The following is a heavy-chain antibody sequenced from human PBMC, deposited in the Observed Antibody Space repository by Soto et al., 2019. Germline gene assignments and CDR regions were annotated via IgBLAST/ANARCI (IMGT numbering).Heavy chain of an antibody. V-gene: IGHV3-23*01. CDR3: AKAHRDYGYLLPYDY. D-gene: IGHD4-17*01. CDR2: VSGSAGST. Sequence: PGGSRRPSCAPSGITFSIYAMSWVRQATGKGLDWVSAVSGSAGSTYYADSVKGRFTISRDNSQNTLSLQMNSLRAEDTAVYYCAKAHRDYGYLLPYDYWGQGTLVTVSS. J-gene: IGHJ4*02. CDR1: GITFSIYA.